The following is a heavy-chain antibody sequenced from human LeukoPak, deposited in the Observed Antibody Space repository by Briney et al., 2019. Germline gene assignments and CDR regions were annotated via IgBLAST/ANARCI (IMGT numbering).Heavy chain of an antibody. V-gene: IGHV3-30*03. D-gene: IGHD2-15*01. CDR1: GFTFSSYG. J-gene: IGHJ6*02. Sequence: GGSLRLSCAASGFTFSSYGMHWGRQAPGKGLEWGAVISYDGSNKYYADSVKGRFTISRDNSQNTLYLQMTSLRAEDTAVYYCARADIYYYYYGMDVWGQGTTVTVSS. CDR2: ISYDGSNK. CDR3: ARADIYYYYYGMDV.